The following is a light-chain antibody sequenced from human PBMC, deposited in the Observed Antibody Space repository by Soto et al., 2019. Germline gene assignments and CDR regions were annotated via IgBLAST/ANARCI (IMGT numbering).Light chain of an antibody. CDR2: KAS. Sequence: DIQITQSPSTLSASVGDRVTITCRASQSIGIKLAWYPQSKGQASKLLIYKASSLESGVPSRFRGSGSGTEFPLTLSRLQPDDFQTYYCQHFNSYLGTFGQGTRLEIK. CDR3: QHFNSYLGT. V-gene: IGKV1-5*03. CDR1: QSIGIK. J-gene: IGKJ5*01.